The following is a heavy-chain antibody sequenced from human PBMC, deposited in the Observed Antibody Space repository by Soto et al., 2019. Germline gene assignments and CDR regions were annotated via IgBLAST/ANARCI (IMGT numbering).Heavy chain of an antibody. Sequence: QVQLVQSGAEVTKPGASVKVSCRASGYTLTTYDINWVRQATGQGLEWMGWMSPNSGATGYAQKFQGRVTMTRDTSISTAYMELSNLRSEDTAIYYCARGVDAGVDVWGHGTTVTVSS. V-gene: IGHV1-8*01. CDR1: GYTLTTYD. CDR3: ARGVDAGVDV. CDR2: MSPNSGAT. J-gene: IGHJ6*02. D-gene: IGHD2-2*01.